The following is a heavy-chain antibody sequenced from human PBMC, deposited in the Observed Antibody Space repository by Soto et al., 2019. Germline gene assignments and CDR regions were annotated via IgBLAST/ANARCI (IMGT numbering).Heavy chain of an antibody. D-gene: IGHD4-4*01. CDR1: GFTCSSYS. V-gene: IGHV3-48*01. CDR3: AREVSNLNGFEP. J-gene: IGHJ5*02. CDR2: ISSSSSTI. Sequence: EVQLVESGGGLVQPGGSLRLSCAASGFTCSSYSMNWVRQAPGQGLGWVSYISSSSSTIYYADSVKGRFTISRDNAKNSLYLHMNRLRGQDTAVYYCAREVSNLNGFEPGGPATLVSVSS.